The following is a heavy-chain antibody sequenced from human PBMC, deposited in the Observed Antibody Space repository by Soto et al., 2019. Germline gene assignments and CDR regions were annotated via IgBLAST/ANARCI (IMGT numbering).Heavy chain of an antibody. Sequence: PGGSLRLSCAASGFTFSSYSMSWVRQAPGKGLEWVSAISGSGGSTYYADSVKGRFTISRDNSKNTLYLQMNSLRAEDTAVFYCAKGRGHGRVYYYYYYMDVWGKGTTVTVSS. V-gene: IGHV3-23*01. J-gene: IGHJ6*03. CDR3: AKGRGHGRVYYYYYYMDV. CDR2: ISGSGGST. CDR1: GFTFSSYS.